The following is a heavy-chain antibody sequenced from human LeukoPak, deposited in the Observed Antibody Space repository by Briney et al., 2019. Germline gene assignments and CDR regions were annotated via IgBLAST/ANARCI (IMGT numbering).Heavy chain of an antibody. CDR2: MSPNNGKT. CDR3: ARGPPESSSSDT. V-gene: IGHV1-8*01. CDR1: GYTFSNYD. J-gene: IGHJ5*02. D-gene: IGHD6-13*01. Sequence: ASVKVSCKASGYTFSNYDINWVRQATGQGLEWMGWMSPNNGKTGYAQNFQGRVTMTRDTSISTAYMELRRLRIEDTAVYYCARGPPESSSSDTWGQGTLVTVSS.